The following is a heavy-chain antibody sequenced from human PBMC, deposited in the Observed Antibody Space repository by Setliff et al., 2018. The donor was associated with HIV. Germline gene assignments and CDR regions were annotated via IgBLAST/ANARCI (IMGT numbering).Heavy chain of an antibody. CDR1: GFTVSSNY. J-gene: IGHJ3*02. V-gene: IGHV3-53*01. CDR2: IYSGGST. CDR3: ARAMVPDSSGYYRPPAFDI. Sequence: PGGSLRLSCAASGFTVSSNYMSWVRQAPGKGLEWVSVIYSGGSTYYADSVKGRFTISRDNSKNTLYLQMNSLRAEDTAVYYCARAMVPDSSGYYRPPAFDIWGQGTMVTVSS. D-gene: IGHD3-22*01.